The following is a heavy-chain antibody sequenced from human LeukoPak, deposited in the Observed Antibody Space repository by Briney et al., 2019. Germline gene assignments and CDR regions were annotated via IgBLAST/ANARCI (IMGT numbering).Heavy chain of an antibody. Sequence: PSETLSLTCAVYGGSFSGYYWSWLRPPPGKGLDWIGEINHSGSTNYNPSLKSRVTISVDTSKTKFSLKLSSAPAADTAVYYCARGIVVVPAAIGRDQSKNPDKLIYYYYMDVWGKGTTVTVSS. V-gene: IGHV4-34*01. J-gene: IGHJ6*03. CDR1: GGSFSGYY. D-gene: IGHD2-2*02. CDR3: ARGIVVVPAAIGRDQSKNPDKLIYYYYMDV. CDR2: INHSGST.